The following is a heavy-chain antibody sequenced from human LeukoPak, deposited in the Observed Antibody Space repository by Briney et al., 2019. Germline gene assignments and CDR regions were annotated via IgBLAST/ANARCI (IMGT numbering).Heavy chain of an antibody. CDR1: GGSVNDGGFS. CDR2: THHSGTT. Sequence: PSETLSLTCTVSGGSVNDGGFSWSWIRQPLGKGLEWIGYTHHSGTTYHNPSLRGRVTMSVDTSKNHFSLKLSSVTAADTAVYYCARTNPPVRYLDWLPHYYYYYGMDVWGQGTTVTVSS. V-gene: IGHV4-30-2*01. D-gene: IGHD3-9*01. J-gene: IGHJ6*02. CDR3: ARTNPPVRYLDWLPHYYYYYGMDV.